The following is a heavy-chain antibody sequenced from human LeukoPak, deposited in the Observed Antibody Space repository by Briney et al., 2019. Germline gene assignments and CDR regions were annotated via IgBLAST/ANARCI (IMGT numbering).Heavy chain of an antibody. J-gene: IGHJ6*03. CDR3: ARACGMRNACGGVVEKHYYYYYMDV. CDR1: GGSISSGSYY. CDR2: IYTSGST. D-gene: IGHD3-3*01. V-gene: IGHV4-61*02. Sequence: SQTLSLTCTVSGGSISSGSYYWSWIRQPAGKGLEWIGRIYTSGSTNYNPSLKSRVTISVDTSKNQFSLKLSSVTAADTAVYYCARACGMRNACGGVVEKHYYYYYMDVWGKGTTVTISS.